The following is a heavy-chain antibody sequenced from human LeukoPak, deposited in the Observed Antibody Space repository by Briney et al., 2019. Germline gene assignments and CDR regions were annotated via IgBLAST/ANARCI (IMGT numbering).Heavy chain of an antibody. D-gene: IGHD5-24*01. CDR3: ARETPRRGETRDGYR. Sequence: GGSLRLSCAASGFTFSSYGMHWVRQVPGKGLERLANIKEDGSETYYADSVKGRFTISRDNPKNLLFLQINSLRVEDTAVYYCARETPRRGETRDGYRWGQGTVVTVSS. V-gene: IGHV3-7*01. J-gene: IGHJ4*02. CDR2: IKEDGSET. CDR1: GFTFSSYG.